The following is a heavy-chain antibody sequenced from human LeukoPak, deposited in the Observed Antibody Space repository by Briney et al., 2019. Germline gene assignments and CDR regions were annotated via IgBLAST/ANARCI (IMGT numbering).Heavy chain of an antibody. CDR3: AKLPSGSYFDY. CDR1: GFTFSSYA. Sequence: GGSLRLSCAASGFTFSSYAMSWIRQAPGKGLEWVSAISGSGGTTYYADSVKGRFTIFRDNSKNTLYLQMTSLRAEDTAVYYCAKLPSGSYFDYWGQGTLVTVSS. J-gene: IGHJ4*02. CDR2: ISGSGGTT. D-gene: IGHD1-26*01. V-gene: IGHV3-23*01.